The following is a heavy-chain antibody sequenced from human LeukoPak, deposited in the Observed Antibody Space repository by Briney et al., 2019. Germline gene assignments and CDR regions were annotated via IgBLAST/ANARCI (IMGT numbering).Heavy chain of an antibody. CDR1: GVSINSNTFY. V-gene: IGHV4-39*01. CDR3: ARLIVGARDDAFDI. Sequence: SETLSLTCTVSGVSINSNTFYWGWIRQPPGKGLEWIGSISYSGSAYYNPSLQSRVTISADTSKNKFSLRLSSVTAADTAVYYCARLIVGARDDAFDIWGQGTMVTVSS. J-gene: IGHJ3*02. CDR2: ISYSGSA. D-gene: IGHD1-26*01.